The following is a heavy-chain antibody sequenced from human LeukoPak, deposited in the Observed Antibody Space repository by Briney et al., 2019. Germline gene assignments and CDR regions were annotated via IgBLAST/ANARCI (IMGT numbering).Heavy chain of an antibody. CDR1: GASFSGVY. V-gene: IGHV4-34*01. CDR3: ARSAARDSFSTLVRRVYWFDP. Sequence: PSETLSPSCSVSGASFSGVYWTWIRQSPGRWLEWLGEITLGGDPNYNPSLKSRVTISLDTSNNQFSLYLTSVTAADTSVYYCARSAARDSFSTLVRRVYWFDPWGQGTLVTVSP. J-gene: IGHJ5*02. D-gene: IGHD6-13*01. CDR2: ITLGGDP.